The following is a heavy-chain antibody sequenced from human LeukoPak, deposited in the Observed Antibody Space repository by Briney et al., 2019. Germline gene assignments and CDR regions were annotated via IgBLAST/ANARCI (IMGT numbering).Heavy chain of an antibody. J-gene: IGHJ4*02. D-gene: IGHD6-13*01. V-gene: IGHV3-23*01. CDR2: ISGSGDNGDNT. Sequence: PGGSLRLSCTASGFTFSTYAMSWVRQAPGKGLEWVSAISGSGDNGDNTYYADSVKGQFTISRDNSKNTLYLQMNSLSAEDAAVYYCAKSGSTSWYLDHWGQGTLVTVSS. CDR3: AKSGSTSWYLDH. CDR1: GFTFSTYA.